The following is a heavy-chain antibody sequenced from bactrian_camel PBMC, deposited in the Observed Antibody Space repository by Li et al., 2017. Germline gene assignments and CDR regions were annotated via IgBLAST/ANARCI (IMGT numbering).Heavy chain of an antibody. D-gene: IGHD2*01. CDR1: GNIGSRIW. Sequence: HVQLVESGGGSVQAGGSLRLSCSASGNIGSRIWMGWFRQAPGKEREGVAALNRLVGSTYYADSAKGRFTISQDNTKNTLYLQMDSLQPEDTAMYYCAATIGTCPGSVWGRFRGFNWFGQGTQVTVS. CDR2: LNRLVGST. V-gene: IGHV3S54*01. J-gene: IGHJ4*01.